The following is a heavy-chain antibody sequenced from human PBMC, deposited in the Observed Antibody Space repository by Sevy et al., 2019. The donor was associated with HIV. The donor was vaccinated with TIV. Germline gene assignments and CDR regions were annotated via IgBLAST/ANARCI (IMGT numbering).Heavy chain of an antibody. CDR3: TKDPGSLPWGPSWWFDP. CDR1: GFTFSGSE. D-gene: IGHD3-16*01. V-gene: IGHV3-73*01. Sequence: GGSLRLSCAASGFTFSGSETHWVRQASGKGLEWVGRIRSRANGYATTYAASVKGRFTISRDDSKNTAYLQMNSLKIEDMAVYYCTKDPGSLPWGPSWWFDPWGQGTLVTVSS. J-gene: IGHJ5*02. CDR2: IRSRANGYAT.